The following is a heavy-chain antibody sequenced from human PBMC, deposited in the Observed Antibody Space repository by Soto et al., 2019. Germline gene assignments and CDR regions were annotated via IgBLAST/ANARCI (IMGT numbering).Heavy chain of an antibody. J-gene: IGHJ4*02. D-gene: IGHD3-10*01. V-gene: IGHV3-33*01. CDR1: GFTFSSYG. CDR3: ARGEVRGAIDY. Sequence: QVQLVGSGGGVVQPGRSLRLSCAASGFTFSSYGMHWVRQAPGKGLEWVAVIWYDGSNKYYADSVKGRFTISRDNSKNTLYLQMNSLRAEDTAVYYCARGEVRGAIDYWGQGTLVTVSS. CDR2: IWYDGSNK.